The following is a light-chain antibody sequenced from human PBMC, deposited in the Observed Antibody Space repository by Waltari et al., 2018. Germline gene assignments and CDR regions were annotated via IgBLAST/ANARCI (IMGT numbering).Light chain of an antibody. J-gene: IGLJ3*02. CDR3: AAWDDSLGAWV. V-gene: IGLV1-47*01. CDR2: LNN. CDR1: GFNIGDNL. Sequence: QSVVTQPPSATGTLGQRVTMSCSGSGFNIGDNLVTWFQQLPGSAPKLLLYLNNQRPSGVPDRFSGSKSGTSASLAISGLQSEDEADYYCAAWDDSLGAWVFGGGTKLTVL.